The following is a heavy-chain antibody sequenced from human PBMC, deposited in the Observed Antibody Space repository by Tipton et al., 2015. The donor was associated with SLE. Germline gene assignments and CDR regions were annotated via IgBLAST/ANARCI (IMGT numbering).Heavy chain of an antibody. CDR2: LTGGRGDT. CDR1: GFPFNSYA. J-gene: IGHJ4*02. D-gene: IGHD2-8*02. Sequence: SLRLSCGASGFPFNSYAMNWVRQTPGKGLEWVSSLTGGRGDTYHAGSVKGRFTVSGDNSKNIFYLQMNSLRVEDTAVYYCAKASRLSCSGAVCYYFDYWGQGTLVTVSS. CDR3: AKASRLSCSGAVCYYFDY. V-gene: IGHV3-23*01.